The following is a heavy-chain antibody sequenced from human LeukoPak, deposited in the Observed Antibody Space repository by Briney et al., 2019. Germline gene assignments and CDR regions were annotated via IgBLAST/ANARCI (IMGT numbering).Heavy chain of an antibody. Sequence: PSETLSLTCTVSGGSVSSGSYYWSWIRQPPGKGLEWIGEINHSGSTNYNPSLKSRVTISVDTSKNQFSLKLSSVTAADTAVYYCARGLQFGCSSTSCYHYYYGMDVWGQGTTVTVSS. J-gene: IGHJ6*02. CDR2: INHSGST. D-gene: IGHD2-2*01. V-gene: IGHV4-39*07. CDR3: ARGLQFGCSSTSCYHYYYGMDV. CDR1: GGSVSSGSYY.